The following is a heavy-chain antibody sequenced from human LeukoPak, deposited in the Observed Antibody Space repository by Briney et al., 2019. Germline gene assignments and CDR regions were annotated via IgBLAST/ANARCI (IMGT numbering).Heavy chain of an antibody. CDR1: GFTFSNYA. V-gene: IGHV3-21*01. Sequence: GGSLRLSCAASGFTFSNYAMNWVRQAPGKGLEWVSSISSSSTYIYYADSVKGRFTISRDDAKNSLYLQMNSLRAEDTAVYYCAMYPLTSSWYYFDYWGQGTLVTVSS. CDR2: ISSSSTYI. J-gene: IGHJ4*02. D-gene: IGHD6-13*01. CDR3: AMYPLTSSWYYFDY.